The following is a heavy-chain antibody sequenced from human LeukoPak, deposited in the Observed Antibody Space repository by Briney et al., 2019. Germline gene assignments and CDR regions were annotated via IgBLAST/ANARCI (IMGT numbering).Heavy chain of an antibody. CDR3: AREGSSGWYLRWFDP. V-gene: IGHV3-21*01. CDR2: ISSSSSYI. D-gene: IGHD6-19*01. CDR1: GFTFSSYS. J-gene: IGHJ5*02. Sequence: GGSLRLSCAASGFTFSSYSMNWVRQAPGKGLEWVSSISSSSSYIYYADSVKGRFTISRDNAKNSLYLQMNSPRAEDTAVYYCAREGSSGWYLRWFDPWGQGTLVTVSS.